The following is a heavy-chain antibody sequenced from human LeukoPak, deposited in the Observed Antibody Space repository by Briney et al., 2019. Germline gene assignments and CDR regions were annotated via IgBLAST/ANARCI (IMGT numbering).Heavy chain of an antibody. CDR2: VSDSGRS. Sequence: AETLSLTCTVSGGSISSSRFYWNWIRQPPGKGLEWIGSVSDSGRSYSNPSLKSRVTVSADTSKNQFYLRLSSVTAADAALYYCATGGGIGVSHAWGQGTLVPVSS. CDR3: ATGGGIGVSHA. J-gene: IGHJ5*02. CDR1: GGSISSSRFY. D-gene: IGHD3-3*01. V-gene: IGHV4-39*01.